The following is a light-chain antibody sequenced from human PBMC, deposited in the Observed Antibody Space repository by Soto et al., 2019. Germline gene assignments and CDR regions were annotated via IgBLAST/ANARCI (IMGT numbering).Light chain of an antibody. CDR3: QQFQNSRT. V-gene: IGKV3-20*01. CDR1: QTITGRS. J-gene: IGKJ1*01. Sequence: IVLAQSPGTLSLSPGERATLSCRASQTITGRSFAWYQQKPGQAPRLLITSISTRATGIPDRFSCSGSGADFSRTITSLETEAFAVYYCQQFQNSRTFCQGTKVEIK. CDR2: SIS.